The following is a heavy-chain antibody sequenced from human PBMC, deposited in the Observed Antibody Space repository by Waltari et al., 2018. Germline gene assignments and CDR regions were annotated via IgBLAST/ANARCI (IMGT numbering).Heavy chain of an antibody. CDR3: ARDSGYSSSWYMDY. Sequence: QVQLQESGPGLVKPSETLSLTCTVSGGSISSYYWSWIRQPAGKGLEWIGRIYTSGSTNYNPSLKSRVTMAVDTSKNQFSLKLSSVTSADTAVYYCARDSGYSSSWYMDYWGQGTLVTVSS. CDR2: IYTSGST. D-gene: IGHD6-13*01. CDR1: GGSISSYY. J-gene: IGHJ4*02. V-gene: IGHV4-4*07.